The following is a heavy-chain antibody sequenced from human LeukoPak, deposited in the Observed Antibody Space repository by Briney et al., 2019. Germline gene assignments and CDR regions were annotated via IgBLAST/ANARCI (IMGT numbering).Heavy chain of an antibody. Sequence: PSETLSLTCTVSGGSISSSSYYWGWIRQPPGKGLEWSGSIYYSGSTYYNPSLKSQLTISVDTYKNQFSLKLRSVTAADTAVYYCARVTGYMIEDYFDYWGQGTLVTVSS. J-gene: IGHJ4*02. V-gene: IGHV4-39*07. CDR2: IYYSGST. CDR1: GGSISSSSYY. D-gene: IGHD3-22*01. CDR3: ARVTGYMIEDYFDY.